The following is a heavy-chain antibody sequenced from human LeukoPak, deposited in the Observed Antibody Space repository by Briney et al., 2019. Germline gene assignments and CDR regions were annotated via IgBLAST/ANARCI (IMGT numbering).Heavy chain of an antibody. J-gene: IGHJ5*02. CDR3: ARGAVVVAATRFDP. CDR2: IYYSGST. V-gene: IGHV4-39*07. D-gene: IGHD2-15*01. Sequence: SETLSLTCTVSGGSISSSSYYWGWIRQPPGKGLEWIGSIYYSGSTYYNPSLKSRVTISVDTSKNQFSLKLSSVTAADTAVYYCARGAVVVAATRFDPWGQGTLVTVSS. CDR1: GGSISSSSYY.